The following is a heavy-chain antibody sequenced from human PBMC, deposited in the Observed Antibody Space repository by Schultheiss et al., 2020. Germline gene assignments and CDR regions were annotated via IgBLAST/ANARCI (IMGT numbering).Heavy chain of an antibody. D-gene: IGHD2-21*02. CDR1: GFTFSSYA. CDR2: ISSSSSYI. V-gene: IGHV3-21*01. J-gene: IGHJ5*02. Sequence: GGSLRLSCAASGFTFSSYAMSWVRQAPGKGLEWVSSISSSSSYIYYADSVKGRFTISRDNSKNTLYLQMNSLRAEDTAVYYCARDCGHIVVVTANPWFDPWGQGTLVTVSS. CDR3: ARDCGHIVVVTANPWFDP.